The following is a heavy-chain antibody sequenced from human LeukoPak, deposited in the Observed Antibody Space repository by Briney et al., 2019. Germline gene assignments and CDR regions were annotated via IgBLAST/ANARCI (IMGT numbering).Heavy chain of an antibody. CDR3: AASDILTGTEWYFDL. J-gene: IGHJ2*01. CDR1: GFTFSSYG. D-gene: IGHD3-9*01. Sequence: GGSLRLSCAASGFTFSSYGMHWVRQAPGKGLEWVAFIRYDGSNKYYADSVKGRFTISRDNSKNTLYLQMNSLRAEDTAVYYCAASDILTGTEWYFDLWGRGTLVTVSS. V-gene: IGHV3-30*02. CDR2: IRYDGSNK.